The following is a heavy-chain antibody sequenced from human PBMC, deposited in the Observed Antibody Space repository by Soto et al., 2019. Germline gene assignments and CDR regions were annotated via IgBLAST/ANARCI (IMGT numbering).Heavy chain of an antibody. Sequence: ASVKVSCKASGYTFTSYDINWVRQATGQGLEWMGWMNPNSGNTGYAQKFQGRFTMTRNTSISTAYMELSSLRSEDTAVYYCATIWRSRHMDVWGKGTTVTVSS. CDR3: ATIWRSRHMDV. V-gene: IGHV1-8*01. CDR1: GYTFTSYD. D-gene: IGHD3-3*01. J-gene: IGHJ6*03. CDR2: MNPNSGNT.